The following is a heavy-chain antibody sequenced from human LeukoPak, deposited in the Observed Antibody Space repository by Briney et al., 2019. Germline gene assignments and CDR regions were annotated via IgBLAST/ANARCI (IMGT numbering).Heavy chain of an antibody. CDR3: SRESGPFCPFGY. D-gene: IGHD1-26*01. J-gene: IGHJ4*02. CDR1: GGSISGTNW. V-gene: IGHV4/OR15-8*02. CDR2: ISLAGQT. Sequence: SETLSLTCGVSGGSISGTNWWSWVRQPPGQGLEWIGEISLAGQTNYNPSLNGRVTTSLDKSSNQLSLHLTSVTAADTATYYCSRESGPFCPFGYWGQGTLVIVSS.